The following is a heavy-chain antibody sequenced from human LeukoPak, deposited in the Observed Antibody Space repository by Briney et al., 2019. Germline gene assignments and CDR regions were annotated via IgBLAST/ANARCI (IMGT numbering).Heavy chain of an antibody. Sequence: SETLSLTCTVSGGFISSGGYYWSWIRQPAGKGLEWIGRIYTSGSTNYNPSLKSRVTMSVDTSKNQFSLKLSSVTAADTAVYYCARADAAAAPFDYWGQGTLVTVSS. D-gene: IGHD6-13*01. CDR3: ARADAAAAPFDY. V-gene: IGHV4-61*02. J-gene: IGHJ4*02. CDR1: GGFISSGGYY. CDR2: IYTSGST.